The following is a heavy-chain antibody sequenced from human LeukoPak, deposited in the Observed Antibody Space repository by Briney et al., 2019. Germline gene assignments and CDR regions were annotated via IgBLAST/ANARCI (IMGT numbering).Heavy chain of an antibody. CDR3: ARSRGPGSHWFDP. CDR2: VSDTT. D-gene: IGHD3-10*01. CDR1: GFTFSSFA. Sequence: GGSLRLSCAASGFTFSSFALSWVRQAPGKGLEWVSTVSDTTYYADSVRGRFTISRDDSKNTLYLQMDSLRAEDTAIYFCARSRGPGSHWFDPWGQGTLATVSS. J-gene: IGHJ5*02. V-gene: IGHV3-23*01.